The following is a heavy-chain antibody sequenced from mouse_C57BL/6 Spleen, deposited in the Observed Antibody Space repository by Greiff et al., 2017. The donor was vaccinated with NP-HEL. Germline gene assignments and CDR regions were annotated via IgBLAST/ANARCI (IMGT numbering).Heavy chain of an antibody. CDR3: AIPLHYEAMDY. CDR2: IHPSDSDT. D-gene: IGHD2-4*01. CDR1: GYTFTSYW. J-gene: IGHJ4*01. V-gene: IGHV1-74*01. Sequence: QVHVKQPGAELVKPGASVKVSCKASGYTFTSYWMHWVKQRPGQGLGWIGRIHPSDSDTNYNQKFKGKATLTVDKSSSTAYMQLSSLTSEDSAVYYCAIPLHYEAMDYWGQGTSVTVSS.